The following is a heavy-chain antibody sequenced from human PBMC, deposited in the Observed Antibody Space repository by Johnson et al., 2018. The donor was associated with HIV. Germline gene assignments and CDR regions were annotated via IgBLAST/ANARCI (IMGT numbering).Heavy chain of an antibody. CDR1: GFTFSNAW. CDR2: IKSKTDGGTT. Sequence: VQLVESGGGLVKPGGSLRLSCAASGFTFSNAWMSWVRQAPGKGLEWVGRIKSKTDGGTTDYAAPVKGRFTISRDDSKNTLYLKMNSLKTEDTAVYYCPRPDLYAFDIWVQGTMVTVSS. CDR3: PRPDLYAFDI. D-gene: IGHD3-3*01. V-gene: IGHV3-15*01. J-gene: IGHJ3*02.